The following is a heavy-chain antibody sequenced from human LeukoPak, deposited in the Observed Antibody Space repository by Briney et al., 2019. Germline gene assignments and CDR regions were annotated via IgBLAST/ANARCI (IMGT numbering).Heavy chain of an antibody. V-gene: IGHV4-30-4*01. CDR2: IYYSGST. J-gene: IGHJ4*02. D-gene: IGHD3-16*01. Sequence: SETLSLTCTVSGGSISSGDYYWSWIRQPPGTGLEWIGYIYYSGSTYYNPSLKSRVTISVGTSKNQFSLKLSSVTAADTAVYYCARDEIPYVWGSYFDYWGQGTLVTVSS. CDR1: GGSISSGDYY. CDR3: ARDEIPYVWGSYFDY.